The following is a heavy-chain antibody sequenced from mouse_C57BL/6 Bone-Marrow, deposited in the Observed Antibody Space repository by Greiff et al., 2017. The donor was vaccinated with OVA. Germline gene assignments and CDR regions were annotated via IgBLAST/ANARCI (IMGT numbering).Heavy chain of an antibody. CDR1: GYTFTSSG. D-gene: IGHD1-1*01. CDR3: SRENYDGSSLDC. CDR2: IYPRSGNT. V-gene: IGHV1-81*01. Sequence: VQLQQSGAELARPGASVKLSCKASGYTFTSSGISWVKPRTGQGLEWIGEIYPRSGNTYYNEKFKGKPTLTADKSSSTAYMEIRSLTSEDSAVYYCSRENYDGSSLDCWGQGTALTVSS. J-gene: IGHJ2*01.